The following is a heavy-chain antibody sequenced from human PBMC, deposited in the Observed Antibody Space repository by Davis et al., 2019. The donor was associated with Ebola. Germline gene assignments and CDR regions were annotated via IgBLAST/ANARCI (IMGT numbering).Heavy chain of an antibody. J-gene: IGHJ4*02. CDR3: AKTLSISWYNPFDC. V-gene: IGHV3-23*01. CDR2: ITGVGGNT. CDR1: GFTFTAYA. D-gene: IGHD6-13*01. Sequence: GESLKISCAASGFTFTAYAMSWVRQGPGKGLEWVSTITGVGGNTFYADSVRGRFTISRDNSKNTLYLQMNSLRAEDTAIYYCAKTLSISWYNPFDCWGQGTLVTVSS.